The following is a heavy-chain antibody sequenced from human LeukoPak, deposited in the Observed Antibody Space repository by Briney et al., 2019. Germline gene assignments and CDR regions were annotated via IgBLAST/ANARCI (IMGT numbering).Heavy chain of an antibody. CDR1: GFTFSSYA. J-gene: IGHJ4*02. CDR2: IGGSGGST. Sequence: PGGSLRLSCAASGFTFSSYAMSWVRQAPGKGLEWVSAIGGSGGSTYYADSVKGRFTIYRDNSKNTLYLQMNSLRAEDTAVYYCAKVFLGDSSGYYFEYYFDYWGQGTLVTVSS. V-gene: IGHV3-23*01. CDR3: AKVFLGDSSGYYFEYYFDY. D-gene: IGHD3-22*01.